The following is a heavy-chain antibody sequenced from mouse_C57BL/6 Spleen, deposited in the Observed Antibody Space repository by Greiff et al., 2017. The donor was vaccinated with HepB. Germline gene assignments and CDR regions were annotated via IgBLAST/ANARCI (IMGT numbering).Heavy chain of an antibody. CDR1: GYTFTSYW. V-gene: IGHV1-64*01. CDR3: ARSENWSLYAMDY. J-gene: IGHJ4*01. D-gene: IGHD4-1*01. CDR2: IHPNSGST. Sequence: QVQLQQPGAELVKPGASVKLSCKASGYTFTSYWMHWVKQRPGQGLEWIGMIHPNSGSTNYNEKFKSKATLTVDKSSSTAYMQLSSLTSEDSAVYYCARSENWSLYAMDYWGQGTSVTVSS.